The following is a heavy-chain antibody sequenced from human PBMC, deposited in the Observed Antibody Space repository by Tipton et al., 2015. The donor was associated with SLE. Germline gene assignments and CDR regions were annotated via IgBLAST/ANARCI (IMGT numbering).Heavy chain of an antibody. CDR3: ARVENDFWSGYRYYFDY. D-gene: IGHD3-3*01. CDR1: GVTISSNF. CDR2: FFGADST. Sequence: SLRLSCAASGVTISSNFMSWVPQAPGKGLEWVPVFFGADSTYYADSVKGRFIVSRDSSKNTLFLQMNSLRADDTAVYYCARVENDFWSGYRYYFDYWGQGALVTVSS. J-gene: IGHJ4*02. V-gene: IGHV3-66*01.